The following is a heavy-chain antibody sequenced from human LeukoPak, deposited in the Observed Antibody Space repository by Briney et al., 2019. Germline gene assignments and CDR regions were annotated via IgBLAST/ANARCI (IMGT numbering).Heavy chain of an antibody. Sequence: ASVKVSCKASGYTFTSYDINWVRQATGQGLEWMGWMNPNSGNTGYAQKFQGRVTMTRNTSISTAYMELSSLRSEDTAVYYCARSGVAAAGPKGRNWFDPWGQGTLVTASS. CDR1: GYTFTSYD. CDR3: ARSGVAAAGPKGRNWFDP. V-gene: IGHV1-8*01. CDR2: MNPNSGNT. J-gene: IGHJ5*02. D-gene: IGHD6-13*01.